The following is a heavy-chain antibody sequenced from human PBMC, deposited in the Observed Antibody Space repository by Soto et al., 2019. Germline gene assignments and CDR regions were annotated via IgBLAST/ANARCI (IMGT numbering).Heavy chain of an antibody. CDR2: IYSDGKNK. J-gene: IGHJ3*01. D-gene: IGHD3-10*01. CDR1: GFTLSTYG. V-gene: IGHV3-33*01. CDR3: VRANYGGPGAGACEV. Sequence: QVQLVESGGGVVQPGRSLRLSCAASGFTLSTYGMHWVRQAPGKGLEWVAVIYSDGKNKYYGDSVKGRFTISRETSKNALYLQMNSLRVEDTAVYHGVRANYGGPGAGACEVWGHGTMVTVSS.